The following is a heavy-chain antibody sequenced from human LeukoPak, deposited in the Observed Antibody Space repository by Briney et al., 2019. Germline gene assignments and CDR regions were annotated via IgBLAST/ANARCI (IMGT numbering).Heavy chain of an antibody. CDR2: ISGSGNTI. J-gene: IGHJ4*02. V-gene: IGHV3-48*01. CDR3: ASLSVAGTS. CDR1: GFTFGTYN. Sequence: GGSLRLSCAASGFTFGTYNMNWVRQAPGKGLEWISYISGSGNTIYYADSVKGRFTISRDNAKNSLYLQMNSLRAEDTAVYYCASLSVAGTSWGQGTLVTVSS. D-gene: IGHD6-19*01.